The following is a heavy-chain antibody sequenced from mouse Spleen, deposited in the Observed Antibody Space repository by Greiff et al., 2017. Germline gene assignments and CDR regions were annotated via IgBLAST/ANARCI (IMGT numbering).Heavy chain of an antibody. Sequence: QVQLQQPGAELVKPGASVKLSCKASGYTFTSYWMQWVKQRPGQGLEWIGEIDPSDSYTNYNQKFKGKATLTVDTSSSTAYMQLSSLTSEDSAVYCCARPNWDADYWGQGTTLTVSS. CDR2: IDPSDSYT. J-gene: IGHJ2*01. CDR1: GYTFTSYW. V-gene: IGHV1-50*01. D-gene: IGHD4-1*02. CDR3: ARPNWDADY.